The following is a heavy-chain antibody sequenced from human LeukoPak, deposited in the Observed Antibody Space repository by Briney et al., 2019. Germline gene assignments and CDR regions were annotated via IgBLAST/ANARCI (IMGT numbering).Heavy chain of an antibody. J-gene: IGHJ4*02. CDR1: GFTFSSYW. CDR2: ISYDGSNK. CDR3: AKDRDALVLDY. Sequence: GGSLRLSCAASGFTFSSYWMHWVRQAPGKGLEWVAVISYDGSNKYYADSVKGRFTISRDNSKNTLYLQMNSLRAEDTAVYYCAKDRDALVLDYWGQGTLVTVSS. V-gene: IGHV3-30*18.